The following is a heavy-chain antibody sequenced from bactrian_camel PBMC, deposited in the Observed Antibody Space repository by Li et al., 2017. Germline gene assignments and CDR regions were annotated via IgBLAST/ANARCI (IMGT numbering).Heavy chain of an antibody. V-gene: IGHV3S53*01. CDR1: GVHHGARC. J-gene: IGHJ4*01. CDR2: IDIDGST. CDR3: AARVSRCSVDPLRRAPYGN. Sequence: HVQLVESGGGSVAPGGSLRLSCATSGVHHGARCMGWFRQVPGKEREFVSAIDIDGSTTYEDSVKGRFTISQDNAKTTLFLQMNSLKPEDTAMYYCAARVSRCSVDPLRRAPYGNWGQGTQVTVS. D-gene: IGHD3*01.